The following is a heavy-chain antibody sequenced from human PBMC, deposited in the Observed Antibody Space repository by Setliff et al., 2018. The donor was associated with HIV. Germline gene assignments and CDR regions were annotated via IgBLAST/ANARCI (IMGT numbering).Heavy chain of an antibody. Sequence: ASVKVSCKASGYTFTGYYMHWVRQAPGQGLEWMGWINPNNGGTNYAQKFQGRVTMTRDTSISTAYMELSRLRSDDTAVYYCARGRDLLVLCDWGRGTLVTVSS. V-gene: IGHV1-2*02. CDR2: INPNNGGT. CDR1: GYTFTGYY. D-gene: IGHD2-8*02. CDR3: ARGRDLLVLCD. J-gene: IGHJ4*02.